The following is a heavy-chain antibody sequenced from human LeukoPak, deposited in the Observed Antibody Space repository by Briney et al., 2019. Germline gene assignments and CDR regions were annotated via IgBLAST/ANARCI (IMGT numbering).Heavy chain of an antibody. Sequence: GGSLRLSCAASGFTFSNYAMNWVRQAPGKGLEWVSAVSGSGDTTHYAGSVEGRFTISRDNSKKTLYLQMNSLRAEDTALYYCAKNAGLPYCTSTSCPLDPCGQGTLVSVSS. V-gene: IGHV3-23*01. CDR2: VSGSGDTT. CDR3: AKNAGLPYCTSTSCPLDP. D-gene: IGHD2-2*01. CDR1: GFTFSNYA. J-gene: IGHJ5*02.